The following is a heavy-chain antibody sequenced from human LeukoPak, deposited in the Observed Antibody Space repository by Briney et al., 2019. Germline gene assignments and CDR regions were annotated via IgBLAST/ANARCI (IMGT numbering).Heavy chain of an antibody. D-gene: IGHD6-19*01. CDR2: INPNSGGT. CDR3: ASLVYSSGWYYFDY. CDR1: GYTFTGYY. V-gene: IGHV1-2*02. Sequence: ASVKVSCKASGYTFTGYYMHWVRQAPGQGLKWMGWINPNSGGTNYAQKFQGRVTMTRDTSISTAYMELSRLRSDDTAVYYCASLVYSSGWYYFDYWGQGTLVTVSS. J-gene: IGHJ4*02.